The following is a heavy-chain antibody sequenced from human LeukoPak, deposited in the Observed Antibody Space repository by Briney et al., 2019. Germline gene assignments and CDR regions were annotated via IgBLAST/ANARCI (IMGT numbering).Heavy chain of an antibody. J-gene: IGHJ4*02. CDR2: FGGSGGST. D-gene: IGHD2-15*01. Sequence: QPAGSLRLSCAASGFTFSSYAMSWVRQAPGKGLEWVSGFGGSGGSTYYADSVKGRFTISRDNSKNTLYLQMNSLRDEDTAVYYCAKGLFYFDYWGQGTLVTVYS. CDR1: GFTFSSYA. CDR3: AKGLFYFDY. V-gene: IGHV3-23*01.